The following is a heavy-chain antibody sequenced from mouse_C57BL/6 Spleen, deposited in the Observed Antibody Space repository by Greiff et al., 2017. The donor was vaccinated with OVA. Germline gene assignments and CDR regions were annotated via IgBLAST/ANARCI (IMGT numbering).Heavy chain of an antibody. CDR3: TRVTGTRGYFDY. D-gene: IGHD4-1*01. CDR2: ISSGGDYI. J-gene: IGHJ2*01. CDR1: GFTFSSSA. V-gene: IGHV5-9-1*02. Sequence: EVQLVESGEGLVKPGGSLKLSCAASGFTFSSSAMSWVRQTPEKRLEWVAYISSGGDYIYYADTVKGRFTISRDNARNTLYLQMSSLKSEDTAMYYCTRVTGTRGYFDYWGQGTTLTVSS.